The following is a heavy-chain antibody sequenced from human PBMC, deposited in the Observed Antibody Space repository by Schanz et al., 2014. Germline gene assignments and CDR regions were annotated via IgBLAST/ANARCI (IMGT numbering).Heavy chain of an antibody. V-gene: IGHV3-53*04. CDR2: IYSSGST. Sequence: DVQLVDSGGGLVQPGGSLRLSCAASGFTVSNSYIHWVRQAPGKGLEWVSPIYSSGSTYYGDTVRGRFTIARVNSMNTVYLHMNSLTSDDAAVYYCARAQWVSRLYHGVDVWGQGTTVTVSS. CDR3: ARAQWVSRLYHGVDV. CDR1: GFTVSNSY. J-gene: IGHJ6*02. D-gene: IGHD1-26*01.